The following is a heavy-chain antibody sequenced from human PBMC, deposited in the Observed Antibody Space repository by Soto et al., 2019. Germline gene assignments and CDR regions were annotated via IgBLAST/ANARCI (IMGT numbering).Heavy chain of an antibody. CDR3: ARDKGRIYDILTGYYRYWYFDL. CDR2: IYHSGST. J-gene: IGHJ2*01. D-gene: IGHD3-9*01. Sequence: SEPLSLTCAVSGGSISSSNWWSWVRQPPGKGLEWIGEIYHSGSTNYNPSLKSRVTISVDKSKNQFSLKLSSVTAADTAVYYCARDKGRIYDILTGYYRYWYFDLWGRGTLVTVSS. CDR1: GGSISSSNW. V-gene: IGHV4-4*02.